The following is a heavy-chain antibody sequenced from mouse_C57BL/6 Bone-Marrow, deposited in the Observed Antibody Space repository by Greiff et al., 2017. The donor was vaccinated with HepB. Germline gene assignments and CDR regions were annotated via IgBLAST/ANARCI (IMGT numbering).Heavy chain of an antibody. CDR2: ISDGGSYT. Sequence: EVQLVESGGGLVKPGGSLKLSCAASGFTFSSYAMSWVRQTPEKRLEWVATISDGGSYTYYPDNVKGRITISRDNAKNNLYLQMSHLKSEDTAMYYCARDTYYGSSYEAYWGQGTLVTVSA. D-gene: IGHD1-1*01. J-gene: IGHJ3*01. CDR1: GFTFSSYA. V-gene: IGHV5-4*01. CDR3: ARDTYYGSSYEAY.